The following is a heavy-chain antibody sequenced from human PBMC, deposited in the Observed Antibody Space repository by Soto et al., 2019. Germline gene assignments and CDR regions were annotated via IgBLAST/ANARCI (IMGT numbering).Heavy chain of an antibody. J-gene: IGHJ4*02. D-gene: IGHD3-10*01. V-gene: IGHV3-30*18. CDR1: GFTFSSYG. CDR2: ISYDGSNK. Sequence: GGSLRLSCAASGFTFSSYGMHWVRQAPGKGLEWVTVISYDGSNKYYADSVKGRFTISRDNSKNTLYLQMNSLRAEDTAVYYCAKDEEGGYGSGSYSDYWGQGTLVTVSS. CDR3: AKDEEGGYGSGSYSDY.